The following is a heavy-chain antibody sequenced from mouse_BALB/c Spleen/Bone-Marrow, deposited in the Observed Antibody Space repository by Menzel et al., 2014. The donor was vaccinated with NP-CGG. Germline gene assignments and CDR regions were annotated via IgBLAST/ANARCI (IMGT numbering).Heavy chain of an antibody. Sequence: QVQLQQSGAELVRPGASVKLSCKASGYTFTNNWINWVKQRPGQGLEWIGNIYPSDSYTNYNQKFKDKATLTVDKSSSTAYMQLSSPTSEDSAVYYCTRGSSYVGYAMDYWGQATSATVSS. CDR3: TRGSSYVGYAMDY. D-gene: IGHD1-1*01. V-gene: IGHV1-69*02. CDR1: GYTFTNNW. CDR2: IYPSDSYT. J-gene: IGHJ4*01.